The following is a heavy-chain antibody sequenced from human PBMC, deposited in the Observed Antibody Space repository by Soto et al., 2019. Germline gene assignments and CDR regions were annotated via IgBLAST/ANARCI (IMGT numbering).Heavy chain of an antibody. J-gene: IGHJ6*02. Sequence: LSLTCAVSASSISSCGYSWSWRRQPPGKGLEWIGYIYQSGSTYYNPSLKRRVTISVDRSRNQFSLKLSSVTAADTAVYFCATQSYSNSGAYYYYAMDVWGQGTMVTVSS. D-gene: IGHD4-4*01. CDR1: ASSISSCGYS. CDR3: ATQSYSNSGAYYYYAMDV. V-gene: IGHV4-30-2*01. CDR2: IYQSGST.